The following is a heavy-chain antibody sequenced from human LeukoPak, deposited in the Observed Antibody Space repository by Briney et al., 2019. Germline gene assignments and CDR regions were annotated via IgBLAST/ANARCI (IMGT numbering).Heavy chain of an antibody. CDR3: ARDLGYCSGGSCYSSYYYGMDV. Sequence: SQTLSLTCTVSGGSISSSGYYWSWIRQHPGKGLEWIGYIYYSGSTYYNPSLKSRVTISVDTSKNQFSLKLSSVTAADTAVYYCARDLGYCSGGSCYSSYYYGMDVWGQGTTVTVSS. CDR1: GGSISSSGYY. D-gene: IGHD2-15*01. V-gene: IGHV4-31*03. CDR2: IYYSGST. J-gene: IGHJ6*02.